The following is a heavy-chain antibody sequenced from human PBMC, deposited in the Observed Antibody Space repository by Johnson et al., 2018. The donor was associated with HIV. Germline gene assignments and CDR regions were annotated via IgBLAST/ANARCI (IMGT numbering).Heavy chain of an antibody. Sequence: VHLVESGGGVVQPGRSLRLSCAASGFTFRSYDMHWVRQAPGKGLEWVAVISYDGANKYYADSVKGRFTISRDNSKNTLYLQMNSLTTEDTAVYYCARVLESKVAAGSWAFDIWGQGTMVTVSS. V-gene: IGHV3-30-3*01. J-gene: IGHJ3*02. CDR2: ISYDGANK. D-gene: IGHD6-13*01. CDR3: ARVLESKVAAGSWAFDI. CDR1: GFTFRSYD.